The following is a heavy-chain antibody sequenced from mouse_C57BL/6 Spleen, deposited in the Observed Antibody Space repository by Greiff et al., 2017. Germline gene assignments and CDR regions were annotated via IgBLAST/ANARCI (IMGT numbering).Heavy chain of an antibody. V-gene: IGHV1-76*01. J-gene: IGHJ1*03. CDR2: IFPGSGNT. CDR3: ARGDVYGWYFEV. D-gene: IGHD2-2*01. CDR1: GYTFTDYY. Sequence: QVQLQQSGAELVRPGASVKLSCKASGYTFTDYYINWVKQRPEQGLEWIARIFPGSGNTYYNEKFKGKATLTAEKSSSTAYLQLRTLTSAATAVYFCARGDVYGWYFEVWGTGTTVTVSS.